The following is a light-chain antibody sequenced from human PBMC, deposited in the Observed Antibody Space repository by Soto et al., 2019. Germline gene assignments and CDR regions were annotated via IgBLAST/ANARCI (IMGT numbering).Light chain of an antibody. J-gene: IGLJ3*02. CDR2: DTS. CDR1: TGAVTSGHF. Sequence: QAVVTQEPSLTVSPGGTVTLTCGSSTGAVTSGHFPYWFQQKPGQAPRALLYDTSNKHSWTPARFSGSLLGGKAALTLSGAQPEDEAEYYCLLSYSGAWVFGGGTQLTVL. V-gene: IGLV7-46*01. CDR3: LLSYSGAWV.